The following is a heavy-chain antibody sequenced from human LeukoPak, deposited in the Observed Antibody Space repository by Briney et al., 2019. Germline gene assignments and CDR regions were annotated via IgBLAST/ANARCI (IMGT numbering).Heavy chain of an antibody. J-gene: IGHJ4*02. Sequence: PSETLSLTCTVSGGSITSTTYYWAWIRQPPGKGLEWIGSIYIYYSGSTYYNPSLESRVTMSVDTSESQFSLKLSSVTAADTAVYCCASIAARNYFDYWGQGTLVTVSS. CDR1: GGSITSTTYY. V-gene: IGHV4-39*01. CDR2: IYIYYSGST. D-gene: IGHD6-6*01. CDR3: ASIAARNYFDY.